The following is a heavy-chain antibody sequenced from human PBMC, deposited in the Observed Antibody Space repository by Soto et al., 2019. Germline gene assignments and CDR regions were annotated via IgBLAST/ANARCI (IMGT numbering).Heavy chain of an antibody. D-gene: IGHD2-2*01. CDR2: VHYSGST. Sequence: SETLSLTCTVSGGSINNKYWSWIRQPPGKGLEWIGYVHYSGSTSNNPSLKSRATISVDTSKNQLSLELSSVTAADTAVYYCARHYCNRDKCYHFDYWGQGTLVTVSS. J-gene: IGHJ4*02. CDR1: GGSINNKY. V-gene: IGHV4-59*08. CDR3: ARHYCNRDKCYHFDY.